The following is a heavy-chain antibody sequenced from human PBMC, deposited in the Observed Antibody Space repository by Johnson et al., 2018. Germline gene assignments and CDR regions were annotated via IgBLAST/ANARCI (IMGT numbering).Heavy chain of an antibody. V-gene: IGHV3-30*03. D-gene: IGHD3-10*01. CDR1: GFTFSSYG. CDR2: ISYDGSNK. CDR3: ARMWFGEKYHYYMDV. Sequence: QLLQSGGGVVQPGRSLRLSCSASGFTFSSYGMHWVRQAPGKGLEWVAVISYDGSNKYYADSVKGRFTISRDNAKNALHLQMNSQRAEETAVYYCARMWFGEKYHYYMDVGGKGTTVTVSS. J-gene: IGHJ6*03.